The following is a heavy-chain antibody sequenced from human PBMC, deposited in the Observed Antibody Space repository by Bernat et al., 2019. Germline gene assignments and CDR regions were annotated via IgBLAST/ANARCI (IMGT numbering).Heavy chain of an antibody. CDR3: ARDLGVYDFWRGYYYYFDY. CDR2: IKQDGSEK. Sequence: EVQLVESGGGLVQPGGSLRLSCAASGFTFSSYWMSWVRQAPGKGLEWVANIKQDGSEKYYVDSVKGRFTISRDNAKNSLYLQMNSLRAEETAVYYCARDLGVYDFWRGYYYYFDYWGQGTLVTVSS. V-gene: IGHV3-7*03. D-gene: IGHD3-3*01. CDR1: GFTFSSYW. J-gene: IGHJ4*02.